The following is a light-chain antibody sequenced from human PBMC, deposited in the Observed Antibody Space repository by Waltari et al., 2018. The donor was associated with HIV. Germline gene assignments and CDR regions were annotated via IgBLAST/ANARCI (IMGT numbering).Light chain of an antibody. V-gene: IGLV1-47*01. CDR3: ATWDGSLGGAYV. CDR2: RDN. J-gene: IGLJ1*01. CDR1: TSNVGSNF. Sequence: QSVLTQPPSASGTPGQRVTISCSGTTSNVGSNFVSWYQPLPGTAPKLLIYRDNRRPSGAPDSSAGSNAGASASLAISGLRAEDEGDYYCATWDGSLGGAYVFGAGTKVSVL.